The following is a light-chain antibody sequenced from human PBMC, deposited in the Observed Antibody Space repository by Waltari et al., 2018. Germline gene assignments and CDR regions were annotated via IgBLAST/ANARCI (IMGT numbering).Light chain of an antibody. CDR2: GAS. CDR3: LQDSTYPRT. CDR1: QDIRNE. V-gene: IGKV1-6*02. J-gene: IGKJ1*01. Sequence: AIQMAQSPSSLSASVGDRVSITFRASQDIRNELGWYQQKSGKAPKLLIYGASSLQSGVPSRFSGSGSGTDFTLTINNLQPEDFATYYCLQDSTYPRTFGQGTKVEVK.